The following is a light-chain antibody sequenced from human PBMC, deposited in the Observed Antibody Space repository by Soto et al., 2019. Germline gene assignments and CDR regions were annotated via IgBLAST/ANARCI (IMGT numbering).Light chain of an antibody. CDR2: EVS. Sequence: QSALTQPASVSGSPGQSITISYTGTSSDVGSYDLVSWYQQHPGKAPKLMIYEVSKRPSGVSNRFSGSKSGNTASLTVSGLQAEYEADYYCCSYAGSSSVVFGGGTKVTVL. V-gene: IGLV2-23*02. CDR1: SSDVGSYDL. CDR3: CSYAGSSSVV. J-gene: IGLJ2*01.